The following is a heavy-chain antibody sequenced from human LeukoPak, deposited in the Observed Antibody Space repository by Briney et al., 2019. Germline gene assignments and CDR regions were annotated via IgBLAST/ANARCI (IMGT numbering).Heavy chain of an antibody. D-gene: IGHD1-26*01. Sequence: HPGGSLRLSCLTSGFTFSTNAMSWVRQAPGKGLEWISGTSGSGASTYYADSVTGRFTISRDNSRNTLYLQMNSLRGDDTAVYYCAKDVGKWESLHFFDYWGQGTLVTVSS. CDR2: TSGSGAST. CDR3: AKDVGKWESLHFFDY. CDR1: GFTFSTNA. V-gene: IGHV3-23*01. J-gene: IGHJ4*02.